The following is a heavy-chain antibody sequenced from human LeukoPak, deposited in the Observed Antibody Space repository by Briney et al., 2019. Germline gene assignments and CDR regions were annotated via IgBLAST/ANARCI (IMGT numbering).Heavy chain of an antibody. CDR3: ARAGESRKTMVRGVYYDYYGMDV. Sequence: SETLSLTCTVSGGSISSSYWGWIRQPAGKGLEWIGRISSSGSTKYNPSLRSRVSMSVDTSKNQFSLKLSSVTAADTAVYYCARAGESRKTMVRGVYYDYYGMDVWGQGTTVTVSS. CDR1: GGSISSSY. D-gene: IGHD3-10*01. J-gene: IGHJ6*02. V-gene: IGHV4-4*07. CDR2: ISSSGST.